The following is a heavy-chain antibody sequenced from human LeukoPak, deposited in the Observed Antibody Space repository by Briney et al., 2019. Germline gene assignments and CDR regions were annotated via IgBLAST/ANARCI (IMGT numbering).Heavy chain of an antibody. CDR2: IHISGTT. J-gene: IGHJ3*02. Sequence: SETLSLTCTVSGGSITTGSYYLTWIRQPAGKGLEWIGRIHISGTTNYNPSLKSRVTISVDMSKNQFSLKLSSVTAADTAVYYCARGLRNRSSGTRFDVFDIWGQGTMVTVSS. D-gene: IGHD6-6*01. CDR1: GGSITTGSYY. V-gene: IGHV4-61*02. CDR3: ARGLRNRSSGTRFDVFDI.